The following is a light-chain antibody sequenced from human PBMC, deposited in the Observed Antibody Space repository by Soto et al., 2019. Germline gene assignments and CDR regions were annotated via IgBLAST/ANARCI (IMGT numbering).Light chain of an antibody. Sequence: QSALTQPASVSGSPGQSISISGTGTSSDFGGYNYVSWYQQHPGKAPKLMIYEVSNRPSGVSNRFSGSKSGNTASLTISGLQAEDEADYYCSSYTSSSTLYVFGTGTKLTVL. CDR1: SSDFGGYNY. CDR2: EVS. V-gene: IGLV2-14*01. CDR3: SSYTSSSTLYV. J-gene: IGLJ1*01.